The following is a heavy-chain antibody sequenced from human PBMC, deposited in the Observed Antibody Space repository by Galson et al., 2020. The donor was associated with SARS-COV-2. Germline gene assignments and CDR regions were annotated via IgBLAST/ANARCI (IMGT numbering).Heavy chain of an antibody. D-gene: IGHD5-18*01. CDR3: ARVWERGFSYGNWFDP. V-gene: IGHV1-8*01. J-gene: IGHJ5*02. CDR2: MNPKSGNT. CDR1: GYTFTNYD. Sequence: ASVKVSCKASGYTFTNYDINWVRQAPGQGLEWMGWMNPKSGNTAYVQKFQGRVTMTRDTSIRTAYMELSSLRSEDTAVYYCARVWERGFSYGNWFDPWGKGTLVTVSS.